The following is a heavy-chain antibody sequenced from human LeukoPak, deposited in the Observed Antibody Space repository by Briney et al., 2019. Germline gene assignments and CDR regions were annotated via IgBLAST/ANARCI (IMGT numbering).Heavy chain of an antibody. CDR2: IYHSGIT. CDR3: ARENYDDYQDY. CDR1: GGSISSGGYS. Sequence: SETLSLTCAVSGGSISSGGYSWSWIRQPPGKSLEWIGYIYHSGITYYNPSLKTRVTISMDRSKNQFSLNLSSVTAADTAVYFCARENYDDYQDYWGQGTLVTVSS. V-gene: IGHV4-30-2*01. D-gene: IGHD4-17*01. J-gene: IGHJ4*02.